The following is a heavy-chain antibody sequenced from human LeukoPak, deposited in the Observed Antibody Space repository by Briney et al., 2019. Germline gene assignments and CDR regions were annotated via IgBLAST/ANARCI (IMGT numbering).Heavy chain of an antibody. D-gene: IGHD6-6*01. CDR1: GFTVSITH. CDR3: ARAKYSSPTTYYYYYMDV. J-gene: IGHJ6*03. Sequence: GSLRLFCAASGFTVSITHMSWVRQAPGKGLEWVSLIYRDGSIHYADSVKGRFTISRDNAKNSLYLQMNSLRAEDTAVYYCARAKYSSPTTYYYYYMDVWGKGTTVTVSS. V-gene: IGHV3-53*01. CDR2: IYRDGSI.